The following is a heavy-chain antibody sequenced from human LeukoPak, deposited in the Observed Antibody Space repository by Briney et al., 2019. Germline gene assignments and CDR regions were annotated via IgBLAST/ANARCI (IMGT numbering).Heavy chain of an antibody. Sequence: PGGSLRLSCVASGFTFSSYGMSWVRQAPGKGLEWVAVISHHGANKFYGDSVKGRFTISRDNSNNMVYLQMNGLRAEDTAVYYCAKDSDESYDSSGYTDYWGQGTLVTVSS. CDR1: GFTFSSYG. CDR2: ISHHGANK. V-gene: IGHV3-30*18. J-gene: IGHJ4*02. CDR3: AKDSDESYDSSGYTDY. D-gene: IGHD3-22*01.